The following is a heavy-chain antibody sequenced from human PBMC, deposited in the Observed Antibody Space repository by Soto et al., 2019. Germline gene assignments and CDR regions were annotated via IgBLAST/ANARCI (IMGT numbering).Heavy chain of an antibody. V-gene: IGHV4-34*01. CDR3: ARGLWFGELLDHYFDY. D-gene: IGHD3-10*01. CDR1: GGSFSGYY. J-gene: IGHJ4*02. CDR2: INHSGST. Sequence: KPSETLSLTCAVYGGSFSGYYWSWIRQPPGKWLEWIGEINHSGSTNYNPSLKSRVTISVDTSKNQFSLKLSSVTAADTAVYYCARGLWFGELLDHYFDYWGQGXLVTVSS.